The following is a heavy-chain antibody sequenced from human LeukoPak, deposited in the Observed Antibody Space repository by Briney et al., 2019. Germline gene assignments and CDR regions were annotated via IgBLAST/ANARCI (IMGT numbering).Heavy chain of an antibody. CDR2: ISFDGGNK. CDR1: GFTCSMSA. CDR3: ARGRAGIAAAGFDY. Sequence: PGGSLRLSCATSGFTCSMSAMHWVRLAPGKGLDWLAVISFDGGNKFYADSVKGRFSISRDNSKNTLYLQMNSLGLDDTSVYFCARGRAGIAAAGFDYWGQGTLVTVSS. D-gene: IGHD6-13*01. J-gene: IGHJ4*02. V-gene: IGHV3-30-3*01.